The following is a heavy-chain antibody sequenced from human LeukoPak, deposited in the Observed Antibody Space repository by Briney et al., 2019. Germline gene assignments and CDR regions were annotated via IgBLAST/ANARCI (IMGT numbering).Heavy chain of an antibody. V-gene: IGHV4-39*01. J-gene: IGHJ6*03. CDR1: GGSINSRSYY. CDR2: VYYGGTT. D-gene: IGHD4-17*01. CDR3: ARRATTVTTGYYYYYMDV. Sequence: PSETLSLTCTVSGGSINSRSYYWGWIRQPPGKGLEWIGSVYYGGTTYYNPSLKSRVTISEDTSKNQFSLKLSSVTAADTAVYYCARRATTVTTGYYYYYMDVWGKATTVTVSS.